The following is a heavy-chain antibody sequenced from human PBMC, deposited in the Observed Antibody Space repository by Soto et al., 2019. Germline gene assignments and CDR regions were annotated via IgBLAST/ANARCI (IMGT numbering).Heavy chain of an antibody. CDR1: GGSLTSGSYY. CDR2: IYYRGST. CDR3: ARGVTLVRGVIHTPYFDY. D-gene: IGHD3-10*01. Sequence: PSETLSLTCTVSGGSLTSGSYYWSWIRQPTGKGLEWIGNIYYRGSTNYNPSLKSRVTISVDTSKNQFSLKLSSVTAADTAVYYCARGVTLVRGVIHTPYFDYWGQGALVTVSS. V-gene: IGHV4-61*01. J-gene: IGHJ4*02.